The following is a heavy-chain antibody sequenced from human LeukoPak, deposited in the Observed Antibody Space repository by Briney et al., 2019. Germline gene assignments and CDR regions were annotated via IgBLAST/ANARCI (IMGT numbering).Heavy chain of an antibody. CDR2: IYPSDSAT. D-gene: IGHD1-26*01. CDR3: AGLAGNYYDLPIDY. Sequence: GESLKISCKGSGYSFTNYWIGWVRQMPGKGLEWVGIIYPSDSATKYSPSFQGQVTISADKSITTAYLQWSSLKASDTAMYYCAGLAGNYYDLPIDYWGQGTLVTVSS. V-gene: IGHV5-51*01. CDR1: GYSFTNYW. J-gene: IGHJ4*02.